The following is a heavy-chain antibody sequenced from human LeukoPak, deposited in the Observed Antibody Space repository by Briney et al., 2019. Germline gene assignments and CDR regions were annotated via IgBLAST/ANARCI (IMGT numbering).Heavy chain of an antibody. D-gene: IGHD2-2*02. J-gene: IGHJ6*02. CDR1: GGTFSSYA. V-gene: IGHV1-69*13. CDR2: IIPIFGTA. Sequence: SVKVSCKASGGTFSSYAISWVRQAPGQGLEWMGGIIPIFGTANYAQKFQGRVTITADESTSTAYMELSSLRSEDTAVYYCARVLGCSSTSCYRRKTYSFHYYYYGMDVWGQGITVTVSS. CDR3: ARVLGCSSTSCYRRKTYSFHYYYYGMDV.